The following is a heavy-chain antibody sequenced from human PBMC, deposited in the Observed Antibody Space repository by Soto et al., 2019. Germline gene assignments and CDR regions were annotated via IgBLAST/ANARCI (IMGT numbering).Heavy chain of an antibody. Sequence: SGPTLVNPTQTLTLTCTSSGFSLSTSGMCVSWIRQPPGRALEWLALIDWDDDKYYSTSLKTRLTIPKDTSKNQVVLTMTNMDPVDTATYYCARIPQITMVRSLMDVWGQGTTVTVSS. J-gene: IGHJ6*02. CDR2: IDWDDDK. D-gene: IGHD3-10*01. CDR3: ARIPQITMVRSLMDV. CDR1: GFSLSTSGMC. V-gene: IGHV2-70*01.